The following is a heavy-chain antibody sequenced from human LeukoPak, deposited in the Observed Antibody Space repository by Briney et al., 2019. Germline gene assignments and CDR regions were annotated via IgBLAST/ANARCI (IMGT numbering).Heavy chain of an antibody. Sequence: SETLPLTCTVSGGSISSGDYYWSWIRQPPGKGLEWIAYMYYSGSTYYNPSLKSRVTMSADTSKNQLSLKLSSVTAADTAVYYRARPYYYDSRIDPWGQGILVTVSS. D-gene: IGHD3-22*01. CDR1: GGSISSGDYY. CDR2: MYYSGST. V-gene: IGHV4-30-4*01. J-gene: IGHJ5*02. CDR3: ARPYYYDSRIDP.